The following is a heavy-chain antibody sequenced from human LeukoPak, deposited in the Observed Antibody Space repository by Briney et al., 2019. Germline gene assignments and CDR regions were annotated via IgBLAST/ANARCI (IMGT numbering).Heavy chain of an antibody. CDR3: ARAYGDYFDY. D-gene: IGHD4-17*01. J-gene: IGHJ4*02. Sequence: GGSLRLSCAASGFTLSSNYMSWVRQAPGKGLEWVSVIYSGGSTYYADSVKGRFTISRDNSKNTLYLQMNSPRAEDTAVYYCARAYGDYFDYWGQGTLVTVSS. V-gene: IGHV3-53*01. CDR2: IYSGGST. CDR1: GFTLSSNY.